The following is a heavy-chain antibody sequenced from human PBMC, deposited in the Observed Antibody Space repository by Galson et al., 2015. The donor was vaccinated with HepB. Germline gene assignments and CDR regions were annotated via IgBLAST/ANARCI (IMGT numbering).Heavy chain of an antibody. V-gene: IGHV3-23*01. CDR3: AKGVFDYVWGTPRFRFYYFGMDV. Sequence: SLRLSCAASGLPVNFNRIAMTWVRQAPGKGLQWVSSISGMSSYSNSADSVKGRFTISRDNSNNILFLEMNDLRAEDTAVYFCAKGVFDYVWGTPRFRFYYFGMDVWGQGTTVTVSS. CDR2: ISGMSSYS. D-gene: IGHD3-16*01. CDR1: GLPVNFNRIA. J-gene: IGHJ6*02.